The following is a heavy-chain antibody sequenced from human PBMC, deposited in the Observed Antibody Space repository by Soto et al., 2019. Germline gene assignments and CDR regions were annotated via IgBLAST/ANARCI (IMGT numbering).Heavy chain of an antibody. Sequence: EVQLVESGGGLVQPGGSLRLSCAASRFTFSSYWMHWVRQAPGKGLVWVSRINSDGSITSYADSVKGRFTISRDNAKNTLYLHMNSLRAEDTAVYYCARQEGAAFYYDGMDVWGQGTTVTVSS. CDR3: ARQEGAAFYYDGMDV. J-gene: IGHJ6*02. CDR2: INSDGSIT. V-gene: IGHV3-74*01. CDR1: RFTFSSYW.